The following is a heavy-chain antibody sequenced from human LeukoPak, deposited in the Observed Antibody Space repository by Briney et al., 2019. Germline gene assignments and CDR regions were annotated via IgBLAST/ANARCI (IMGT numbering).Heavy chain of an antibody. CDR3: AREIGSAARGR. J-gene: IGHJ4*02. D-gene: IGHD6-13*01. Sequence: PGGSLRLSCAASGFTLSSYWMSWVRQAPGKGLEWVANIKQDGSEKYYVDSVKGRFTISRDNAKNSMYLQMNSLRAEDTAVYYCAREIGSAARGRWGQGTLVTVSS. CDR1: GFTLSSYW. V-gene: IGHV3-7*05. CDR2: IKQDGSEK.